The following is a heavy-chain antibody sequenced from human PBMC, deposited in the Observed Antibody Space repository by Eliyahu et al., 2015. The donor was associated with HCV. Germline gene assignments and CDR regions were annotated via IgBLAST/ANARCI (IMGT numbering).Heavy chain of an antibody. Sequence: QVQLQQWGAGLLKPSETLSLTCAVYGGSFSGYYWSWIRQPPGKGLEWIGEINHSGSTNYNPSLKSRVTISVDTSKNQFSLKLSSVTAADTAVYYCARGSIVVVVAANWFDPWGQGTLVTVSS. D-gene: IGHD2-15*01. J-gene: IGHJ5*02. CDR3: ARGSIVVVVAANWFDP. V-gene: IGHV4-34*01. CDR1: GGSFSGYY. CDR2: INHSGST.